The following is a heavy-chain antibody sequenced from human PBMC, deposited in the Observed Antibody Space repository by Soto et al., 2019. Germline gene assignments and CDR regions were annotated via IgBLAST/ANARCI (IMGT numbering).Heavy chain of an antibody. V-gene: IGHV4-59*01. J-gene: IGHJ4*02. Sequence: WTWIRQPPGKGLEWIGYIDYSGSTNYNPSLRSRVTISLDTSKNQFSLKLNSVTAADTAVYYCARGTYSSGWYRPFDYWGQGTLVTVSS. CDR2: IDYSGST. CDR3: ARGTYSSGWYRPFDY. D-gene: IGHD6-19*01.